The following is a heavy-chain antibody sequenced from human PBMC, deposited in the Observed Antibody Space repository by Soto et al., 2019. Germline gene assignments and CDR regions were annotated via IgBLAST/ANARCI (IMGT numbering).Heavy chain of an antibody. D-gene: IGHD6-13*01. CDR2: IYPGDSDT. CDR3: ARAGYSSSWYWSTYYDRDV. V-gene: IGHV5-51*01. Sequence: GQSLTISCQGSGYSFTSYWIGWVRQMPGKGLEWMGNIYPGDSDTRYSPSFQGQVTISADKSTSTAYLQWSSLKASDTAMYYSARAGYSSSWYWSTYYDRDVWGQGTTVTVSS. J-gene: IGHJ6*02. CDR1: GYSFTSYW.